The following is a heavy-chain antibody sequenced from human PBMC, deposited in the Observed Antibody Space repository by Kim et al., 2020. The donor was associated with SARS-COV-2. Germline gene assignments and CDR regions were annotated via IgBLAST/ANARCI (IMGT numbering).Heavy chain of an antibody. CDR2: IWYDGSIQ. Sequence: GGSLRLSCAASGFTFSTSVMHWVRQAPGKGLEWVAVIWYDGSIQYYTDSVKGRFTISRDNSQNTLYLQMNSLRDEDTAVYYCARDRGIGTHKYYFDYWGEGTVVTVSS. J-gene: IGHJ4*02. CDR3: ARDRGIGTHKYYFDY. D-gene: IGHD1-1*01. V-gene: IGHV3-33*01. CDR1: GFTFSTSV.